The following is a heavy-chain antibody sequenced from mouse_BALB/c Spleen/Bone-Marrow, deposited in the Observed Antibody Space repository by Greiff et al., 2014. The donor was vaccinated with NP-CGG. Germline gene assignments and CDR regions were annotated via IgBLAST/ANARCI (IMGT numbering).Heavy chain of an antibody. CDR3: ARQLDSAGYVLDY. J-gene: IGHJ2*01. V-gene: IGHV5-12-2*01. CDR1: GFTFSSYT. Sequence: EVQLVESGGGLVQPARSLKLSCAASGFTFSSYTMSWIRQPLAKRLEWVAYISDGGGRDYYTDTVKSRFTISRDNAKNTLYLQMSRLKSEDTAMYYCARQLDSAGYVLDYWGQGTTLTVSS. D-gene: IGHD3-2*01. CDR2: ISDGGGRD.